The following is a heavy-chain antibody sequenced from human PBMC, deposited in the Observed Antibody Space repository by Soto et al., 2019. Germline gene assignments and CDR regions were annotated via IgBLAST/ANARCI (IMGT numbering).Heavy chain of an antibody. Sequence: GASVKVSCKASGGTFSSYVISWVRQAPGQGLEWMGWIIPIFGTTNYAQRFQGRVTITADESTSTAYMELSSLRSEDTAVYYCANKRRGYSDWSLDHWGQGTLVTVFS. CDR1: GGTFSSYV. J-gene: IGHJ4*02. CDR2: IIPIFGTT. D-gene: IGHD5-18*01. V-gene: IGHV1-69*13. CDR3: ANKRRGYSDWSLDH.